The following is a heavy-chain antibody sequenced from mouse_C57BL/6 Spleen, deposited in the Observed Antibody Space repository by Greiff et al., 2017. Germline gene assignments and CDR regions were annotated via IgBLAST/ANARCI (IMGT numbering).Heavy chain of an antibody. CDR1: GYSITSGYD. CDR2: ISYSGST. CDR3: ARDYGNPAWFAY. Sequence: EVKLQESGPGMVKPSQSLSLTCTVTGYSITSGYDWHWIRHFPGNKLEWMGYISYSGSTNYNPSLKSRISITHDTSKNHFFLKLNSVTTEDTATYYCARDYGNPAWFAYWGQGTLVTVSA. D-gene: IGHD2-1*01. J-gene: IGHJ3*01. V-gene: IGHV3-1*01.